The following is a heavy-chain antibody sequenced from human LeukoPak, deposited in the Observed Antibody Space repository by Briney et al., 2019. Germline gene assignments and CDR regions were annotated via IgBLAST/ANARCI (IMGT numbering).Heavy chain of an antibody. Sequence: SETLSLTCAVYGGSFSGYYWSWIRQPPGKGLEWIGYIYYSGSTNYNPSLKSRVTISVDTSKNQFSLKLSSVTAADTAVYYCARLYGSCSSTSCYTSNFDYWGQGTLVTVSS. CDR3: ARLYGSCSSTSCYTSNFDY. CDR2: IYYSGST. D-gene: IGHD2-2*01. V-gene: IGHV4-59*01. CDR1: GGSFSGYY. J-gene: IGHJ4*02.